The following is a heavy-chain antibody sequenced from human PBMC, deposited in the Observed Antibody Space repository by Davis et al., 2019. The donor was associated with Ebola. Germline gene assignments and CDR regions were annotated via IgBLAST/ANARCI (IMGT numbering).Heavy chain of an antibody. D-gene: IGHD2-8*02. CDR1: GFTFSSYA. CDR3: AKDAVVYDAVLYGMDV. V-gene: IGHV3-30*02. Sequence: GESLKISRAASGFTFSSYAMHWVRQAPGKGLEWVAVIWYDGSNKYYADSVKGRFTISRDNSKNTLYLQMNSLRAEDTAVYYCAKDAVVYDAVLYGMDVWGQGTTVTVSS. CDR2: IWYDGSNK. J-gene: IGHJ6*02.